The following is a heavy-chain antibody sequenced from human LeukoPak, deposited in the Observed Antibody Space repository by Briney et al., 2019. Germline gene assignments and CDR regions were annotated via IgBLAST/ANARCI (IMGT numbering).Heavy chain of an antibody. J-gene: IGHJ4*02. CDR2: IRYDGSNK. CDR3: AKDGYTYGNYFDY. V-gene: IGHV3-30*02. Sequence: PGGSLRLSCAVSGFTFSSYGMHWVRQAPGKGLEGVAFIRYDGSNKYYADSAKGRFTISRDNSKNTLYLQRNSLRAEDTAVYYCAKDGYTYGNYFDYWGQGTLVTVSS. CDR1: GFTFSSYG. D-gene: IGHD5-18*01.